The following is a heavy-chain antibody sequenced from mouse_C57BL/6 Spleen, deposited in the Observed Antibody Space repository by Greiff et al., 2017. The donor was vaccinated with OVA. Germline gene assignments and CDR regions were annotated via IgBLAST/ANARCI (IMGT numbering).Heavy chain of an antibody. CDR2: IGPGSGST. CDR3: ASPDYYYGSSYDYYAMDY. Sequence: VQGVESGAELVKPGASVKISCKASGYTFTDYYINWVKQRPGQGLEWIGKIGPGSGSTYYNEKFKGKATLTADKSSSTAYMQLSSLTSEDSAVYFCASPDYYYGSSYDYYAMDYWGQGTSVTVSS. D-gene: IGHD1-1*01. J-gene: IGHJ4*01. V-gene: IGHV1-77*01. CDR1: GYTFTDYY.